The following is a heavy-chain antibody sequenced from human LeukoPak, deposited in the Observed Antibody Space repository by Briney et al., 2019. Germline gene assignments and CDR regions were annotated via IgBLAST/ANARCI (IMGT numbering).Heavy chain of an antibody. D-gene: IGHD3-22*01. J-gene: IGHJ6*02. CDR3: ARDDPGYYDSMDV. Sequence: GGSLRLSCAASGFNFSSYAMHWVRQAPGKGLEWVAVISYDGSNKYYADSVKGRFTISRDNSKNTLYLQMNSLRAEDTAVYYCARDDPGYYDSMDVWGQGTTVTVSS. V-gene: IGHV3-30-3*01. CDR1: GFNFSSYA. CDR2: ISYDGSNK.